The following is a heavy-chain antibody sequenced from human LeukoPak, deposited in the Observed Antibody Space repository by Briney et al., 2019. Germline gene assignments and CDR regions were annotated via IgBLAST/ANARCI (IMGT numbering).Heavy chain of an antibody. CDR3: AKAGVRYFDSSGLYAFDF. CDR2: IYYSGST. Sequence: SETLSLTCAVSGGSISSTSYYWAWIRQPPGKGLEWIGTIYYSGSTYHNPSLKSRVTLSVDTSRNQFSLRVSSVDAADTAVYYCAKAGVRYFDSSGLYAFDFWGQGTTVTVSS. CDR1: GGSISSTSYY. J-gene: IGHJ3*01. V-gene: IGHV4-39*01. D-gene: IGHD3-22*01.